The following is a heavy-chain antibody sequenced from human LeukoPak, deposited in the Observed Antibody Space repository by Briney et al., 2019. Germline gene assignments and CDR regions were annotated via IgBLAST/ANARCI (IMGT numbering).Heavy chain of an antibody. CDR3: ARVRPWIQDGMDV. CDR1: GGSISSYY. J-gene: IGHJ6*02. Sequence: SETLSLTCNVSGGSISSYYWSWIRQPPGKGLEWIGYIYYSGSTNYNPSLKSRVTISVDTSKNQFSLKLSSVTAADTAVYYCARVRPWIQDGMDVWGQGTTVTVSS. D-gene: IGHD5-18*01. V-gene: IGHV4-59*01. CDR2: IYYSGST.